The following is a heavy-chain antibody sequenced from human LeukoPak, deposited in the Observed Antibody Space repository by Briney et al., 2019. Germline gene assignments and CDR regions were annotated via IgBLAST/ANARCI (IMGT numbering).Heavy chain of an antibody. Sequence: GGSLRLSCAASGFTFSSYAMSWVRQAPGKGLEWVSGISGSAGGTYYADSVKGRFTISRDNSKNTLYLQMNSLRAEDTAVYFCAKVVFVLTNLYYFDCWGQGTLVTVSS. CDR2: ISGSAGGT. D-gene: IGHD3-10*01. V-gene: IGHV3-23*01. CDR1: GFTFSSYA. J-gene: IGHJ4*02. CDR3: AKVVFVLTNLYYFDC.